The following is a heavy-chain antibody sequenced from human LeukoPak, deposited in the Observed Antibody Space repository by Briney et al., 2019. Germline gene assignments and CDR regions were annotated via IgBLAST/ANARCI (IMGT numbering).Heavy chain of an antibody. V-gene: IGHV4-34*01. CDR3: ARGLTWAF. Sequence: SETLSLTCAVYGGSFSGYYWSWIRQPPGKGLEWIGEINHSGSTNYNPSLKSRVTISVDTSKNQFSLKLSSMTAADTAVYYCARGLTWAFWGQGTLVTVSS. CDR1: GGSFSGYY. D-gene: IGHD1-14*01. J-gene: IGHJ4*02. CDR2: INHSGST.